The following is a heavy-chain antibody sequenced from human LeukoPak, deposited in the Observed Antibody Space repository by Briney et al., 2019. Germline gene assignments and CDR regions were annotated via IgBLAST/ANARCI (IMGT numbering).Heavy chain of an antibody. D-gene: IGHD3-22*01. CDR1: GGTFSSYA. CDR2: IIPIFGTA. J-gene: IGHJ1*01. V-gene: IGHV1-69*05. CDR3: ARAEAYYDSSGYYLEYFQH. Sequence: GASVKVSCKASGGTFSSYAISWVRQAPGQGLEWMGGIIPIFGTANYAQKLQGRVTMTTDTSTSTAYMELRSLRSDDTAVYYCARAEAYYDSSGYYLEYFQHWGQGTLVTVSS.